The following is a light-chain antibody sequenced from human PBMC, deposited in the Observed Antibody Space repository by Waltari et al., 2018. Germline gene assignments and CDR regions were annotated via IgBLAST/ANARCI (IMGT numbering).Light chain of an antibody. CDR2: RNN. J-gene: IGLJ3*02. V-gene: IGLV1-47*01. Sequence: QSVLTQLPSSSGTPGQGVTISCSGRSSNIGDNYVYWYQQFPGTSPKLLIHRNNQRPPGVPDRFSGSKSGTSAFLVISGLRSEDEADYHCAAWDDSLSGWVFGGGTKVTVL. CDR3: AAWDDSLSGWV. CDR1: SSNIGDNY.